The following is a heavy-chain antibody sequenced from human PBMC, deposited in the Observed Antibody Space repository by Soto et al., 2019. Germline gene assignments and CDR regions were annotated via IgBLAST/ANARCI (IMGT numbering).Heavy chain of an antibody. CDR2: INYSGNT. CDR1: RGSFGSSPYY. V-gene: IGHV4-39*01. Sequence: QLQLHESGPGLVKPSGTLSLTCVVSRGSFGSSPYYWGWIRQAPGKGLEWIGSINYSGNTYINPSLKSRATISVDTPKNQFSLRLTSATAADTGLYFCSRRAPEGFHHWGQGTLVIVSS. CDR3: SRRAPEGFHH. J-gene: IGHJ4*02.